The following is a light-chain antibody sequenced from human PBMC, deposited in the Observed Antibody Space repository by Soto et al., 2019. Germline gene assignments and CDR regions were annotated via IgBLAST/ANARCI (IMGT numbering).Light chain of an antibody. J-gene: IGLJ2*01. CDR2: EVS. CDR1: SSDVGGYNY. V-gene: IGLV2-8*01. Sequence: QSALTQPPSASGSPGQSVTISCTGTSSDVGGYNYVSWYQHHPGKVPKLMIYEVSKRPSGIPDRFSGSKSGNTASLTVSGLQAEDEADYYCSSYAASNTVVFGGGTKLTVL. CDR3: SSYAASNTVV.